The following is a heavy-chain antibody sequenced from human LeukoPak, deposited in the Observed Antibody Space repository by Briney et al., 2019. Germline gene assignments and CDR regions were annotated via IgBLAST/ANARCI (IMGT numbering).Heavy chain of an antibody. J-gene: IGHJ3*02. Sequence: PGGSLRLSCAASGFSFSSDWMSWGRQAPAERLEWGANIKQDGGEKYYVDSVKGRFTISRDNAKNSLYLQMNSLRAEDTAVYYCARDPSGYSSGWYLPLFSDAFDIWGQGTMVTVSS. D-gene: IGHD6-19*01. CDR2: IKQDGGEK. CDR3: ARDPSGYSSGWYLPLFSDAFDI. CDR1: GFSFSSDW. V-gene: IGHV3-7*01.